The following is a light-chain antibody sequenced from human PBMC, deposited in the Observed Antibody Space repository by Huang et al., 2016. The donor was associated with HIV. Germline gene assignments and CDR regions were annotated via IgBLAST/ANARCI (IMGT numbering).Light chain of an antibody. CDR2: AAS. V-gene: IGKV1-39*01. CDR3: QQTYNVPRT. Sequence: DIQMTQSPSSLSASIGDRVTMSCRASQTVDMYLNWYQQTTGRAPKLLIYAASNLQSDVPSRFSGTGSGTNFTITISSLQPEDFVIYFCQQTYNVPRTFGQGTELEIK. CDR1: QTVDMY. J-gene: IGKJ2*01.